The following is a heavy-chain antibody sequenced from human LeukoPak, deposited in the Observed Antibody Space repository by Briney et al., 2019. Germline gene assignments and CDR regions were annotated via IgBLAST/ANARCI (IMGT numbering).Heavy chain of an antibody. CDR1: GFTFSSYA. J-gene: IGHJ6*03. D-gene: IGHD3-10*01. V-gene: IGHV3-23*01. CDR3: AKPDYGSGSYLYYYYMDV. Sequence: GGSLRLSCAASGFTFSSYAMSWVRQAPGKGLKWFSPFMGSGGSTYYADSVKGRFTISRDNSKNTLYLQMNSLRAEDTAVYYCAKPDYGSGSYLYYYYMDVWGKGTTVTVSS. CDR2: FMGSGGST.